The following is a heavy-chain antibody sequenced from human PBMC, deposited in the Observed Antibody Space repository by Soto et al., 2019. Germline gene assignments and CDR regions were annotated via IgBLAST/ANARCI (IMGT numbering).Heavy chain of an antibody. V-gene: IGHV3-23*01. CDR3: AKRRSYYGSGSYYDFDY. CDR2: ISGSGGST. D-gene: IGHD3-10*01. J-gene: IGHJ4*02. Sequence: GGSLRLSCAASGFTFSSYAVSWVRQAPGKGLEWVSAISGSGGSTYYADSVKGRFTISRDNSKNTLYLQMNSLRAEDTAVYYCAKRRSYYGSGSYYDFDYWGQGTLVTVSS. CDR1: GFTFSSYA.